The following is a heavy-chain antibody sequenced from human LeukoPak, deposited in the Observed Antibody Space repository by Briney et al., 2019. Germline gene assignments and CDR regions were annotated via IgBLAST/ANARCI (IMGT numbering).Heavy chain of an antibody. V-gene: IGHV3-66*01. D-gene: IGHD1-26*01. Sequence: PGGSLRLSCAGSGFSFNTYRMNWIRQAPGKGLEWVSVFYAGGSTYYTDSVKGRFTISRDISKNSLYLQMNSLRAEDTAVYYCAAKGNGYTGIYVFAHWGQGTLVTVSS. CDR2: FYAGGST. CDR1: GFSFNTYR. CDR3: AAKGNGYTGIYVFAH. J-gene: IGHJ4*02.